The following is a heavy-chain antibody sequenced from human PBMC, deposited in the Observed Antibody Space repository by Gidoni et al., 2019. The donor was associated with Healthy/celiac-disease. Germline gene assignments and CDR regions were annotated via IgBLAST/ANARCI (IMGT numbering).Heavy chain of an antibody. CDR3: ARHPVEGIIVVVPAAPDY. J-gene: IGHJ4*02. V-gene: IGHV4-39*01. CDR1: GGSISSRSYY. Sequence: QLQLQESGPGLVKPSETLSLTCTVSGGSISSRSYYWCSLRQPPGKGLEWIGSIYYSGSTYYNPSLKSRVNISVDTSKDQCSLKLSSVTAADTAVYYCARHPVEGIIVVVPAAPDYWGQGTLVTVSS. CDR2: IYYSGST. D-gene: IGHD2-2*01.